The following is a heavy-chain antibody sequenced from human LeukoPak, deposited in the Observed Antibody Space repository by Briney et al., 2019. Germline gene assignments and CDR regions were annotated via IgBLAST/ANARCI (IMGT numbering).Heavy chain of an antibody. CDR1: GGSFSGYY. D-gene: IGHD2-2*01. Sequence: PSETLSLTCAVYGGSFSGYYWSWIRQPPGKGLEWIGEINHSGSTNYNPSLKSRVTISVDTSKNQFSLKLSSVTAADTAVYYCARALRDIVVVPAANHWFDPWGQGTPVTVSS. CDR3: ARALRDIVVVPAANHWFDP. J-gene: IGHJ5*02. CDR2: INHSGST. V-gene: IGHV4-34*01.